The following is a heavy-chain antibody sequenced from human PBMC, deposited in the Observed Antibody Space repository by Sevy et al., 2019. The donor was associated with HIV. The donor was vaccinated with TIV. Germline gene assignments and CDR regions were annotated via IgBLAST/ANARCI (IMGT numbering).Heavy chain of an antibody. CDR1: GYTFTGYY. CDR3: ARVRGDMITFGGVTSDAFDI. V-gene: IGHV1-2*04. CDR2: INPNSGGT. J-gene: IGHJ3*02. Sequence: ASVKVSCKASGYTFTGYYMHWVRQAPGQGLEWMGWINPNSGGTNYAQKFQGWVTMTRDTSISPAYMELGRLRSDDTAGYYCARVRGDMITFGGVTSDAFDIWGQGTMVTVSS. D-gene: IGHD3-16*01.